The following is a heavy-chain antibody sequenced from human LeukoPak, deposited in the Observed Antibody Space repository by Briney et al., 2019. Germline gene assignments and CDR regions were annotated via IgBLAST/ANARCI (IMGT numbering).Heavy chain of an antibody. Sequence: ASVKVSCKASGYTFTGYYMHWVRQAPGQGLEWMGWINPNSGDTNYAQKFQGGVTMTRDTSIRTAYLEVGGLRSDDTAVYYCAKNPYEYYFDYWGQGTLVTVSS. V-gene: IGHV1-2*02. CDR3: AKNPYEYYFDY. CDR2: INPNSGDT. CDR1: GYTFTGYY. J-gene: IGHJ4*02. D-gene: IGHD5-12*01.